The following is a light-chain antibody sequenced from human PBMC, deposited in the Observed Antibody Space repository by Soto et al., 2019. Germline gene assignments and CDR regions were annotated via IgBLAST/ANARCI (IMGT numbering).Light chain of an antibody. J-gene: IGKJ5*01. CDR1: QSVSSN. CDR3: QQYGSSGGIT. V-gene: IGKV3-20*01. CDR2: GAS. Sequence: EIVMTQSPATLSVSPGERATFSCRASQSVSSNLAWYQQKPGQAPRLLIYGASIRATGIPDRFSGSGSGTDFTLTITRLEPEDSAMYYCQQYGSSGGITFGHGTRLETK.